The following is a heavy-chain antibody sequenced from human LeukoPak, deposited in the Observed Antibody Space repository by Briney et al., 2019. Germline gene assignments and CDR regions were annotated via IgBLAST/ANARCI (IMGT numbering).Heavy chain of an antibody. D-gene: IGHD1-26*01. Sequence: PGGSLRLSCAASGFTFSSYSMNWVRQAPGKGLEWVSYISSSSSTIYYADSVKGRFTISRDNAKNSLYLQMNSLRAEDTAVYYCARDIVIGGSYPVAIDYWGQGTLVTVSS. V-gene: IGHV3-48*01. CDR1: GFTFSSYS. CDR3: ARDIVIGGSYPVAIDY. CDR2: ISSSSSTI. J-gene: IGHJ4*02.